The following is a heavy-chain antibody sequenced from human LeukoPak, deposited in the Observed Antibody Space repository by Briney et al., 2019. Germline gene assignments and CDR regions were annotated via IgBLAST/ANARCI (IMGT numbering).Heavy chain of an antibody. J-gene: IGHJ6*04. CDR1: GGSFSGYY. D-gene: IGHD5-12*01. CDR3: ARAGYSGSDFSV. V-gene: IGHV4-34*01. Sequence: PSETLSLTCAVYGGSFSGYYWSWIRQPPGKGLEWIGEINHSGSTNYNPSLKSRVTISVDTSKNQFSLKLSSVTATDTAVYYCARAGYSGSDFSVWGKGPTVTVSS. CDR2: INHSGST.